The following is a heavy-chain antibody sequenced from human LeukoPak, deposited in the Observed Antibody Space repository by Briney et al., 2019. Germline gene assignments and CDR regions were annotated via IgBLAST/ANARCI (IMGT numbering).Heavy chain of an antibody. CDR2: IIPIFGTA. D-gene: IGHD3-16*01. CDR1: GYTFISYY. V-gene: IGHV1-69*13. CDR3: ARVPRLGGPANGMDV. Sequence: VASVKVSCTASGYTFISYYMHWVRQAPGQGLEWMGGIIPIFGTANYAQKFQGRVTITADESTSTAYMELSSLRSEDTAVYYCARVPRLGGPANGMDVWGQGTTVTVSS. J-gene: IGHJ6*02.